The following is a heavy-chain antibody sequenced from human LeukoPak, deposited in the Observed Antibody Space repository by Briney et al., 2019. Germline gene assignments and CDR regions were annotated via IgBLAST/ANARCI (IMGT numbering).Heavy chain of an antibody. V-gene: IGHV1-69*13. J-gene: IGHJ6*02. CDR1: GGTFSSYA. CDR3: ARAPICSGGSCYDYYYGMDA. CDR2: IIPIFGTA. Sequence: GASVKVSCKASGGTFSSYAISWVRQAPGQGLEWMGGIIPIFGTANYAQKFQGRVTITADESTSTAYMELSSLRSEDTAVYYCARAPICSGGSCYDYYYGMDAWGQGTTVTVSS. D-gene: IGHD2-15*01.